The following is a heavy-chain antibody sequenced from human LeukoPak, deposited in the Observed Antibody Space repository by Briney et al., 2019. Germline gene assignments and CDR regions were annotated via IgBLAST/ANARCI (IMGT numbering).Heavy chain of an antibody. Sequence: RSETLSLTCTVSGGSISSYYWSWIRQPPGKGREWMGYIYYSGSTNYNPSLKSRVTISVDTSKNQFSLKLSSVTAADTAVYYCARDRGQTRRYSSGWYSSSGFDPWGQGTLVTVSS. V-gene: IGHV4-59*01. CDR1: GGSISSYY. CDR3: ARDRGQTRRYSSGWYSSSGFDP. J-gene: IGHJ5*02. D-gene: IGHD6-19*01. CDR2: IYYSGST.